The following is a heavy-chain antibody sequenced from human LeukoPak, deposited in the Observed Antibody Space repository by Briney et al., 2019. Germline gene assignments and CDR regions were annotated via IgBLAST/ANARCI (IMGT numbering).Heavy chain of an antibody. CDR1: GGSMRSDSSF. D-gene: IGHD6-13*01. CDR2: IYATGNT. J-gene: IGHJ4*02. CDR3: ARQPIEEQPPDY. V-gene: IGHV4-61*02. Sequence: ASQTLSLTCSVSGGSMRSDSSFWSWIRQPAGKGLEWIGRIYATGNTNYNPSLERRATISVDTSKNQFSLELTSVTAADTAVYYCARQPIEEQPPDYWGQGTLVTVSS.